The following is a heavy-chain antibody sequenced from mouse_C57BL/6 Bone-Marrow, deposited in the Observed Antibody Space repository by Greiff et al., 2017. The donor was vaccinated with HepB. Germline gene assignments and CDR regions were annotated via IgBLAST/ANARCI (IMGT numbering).Heavy chain of an antibody. CDR2: IRSKSSNYAT. D-gene: IGHD1-1*01. Sequence: EVQRVESGGGLVQPKGSLKLSCAASGFTFNTYAMHWVRQAPGKGLEWVARIRSKSSNYATYYADSVKDRFTISRDDSQSMLYLQMNNLKTEDTAMYYCVRDNYYGSSYDWYFDVWGTGTTVTVSS. V-gene: IGHV10-3*01. CDR1: GFTFNTYA. J-gene: IGHJ1*03. CDR3: VRDNYYGSSYDWYFDV.